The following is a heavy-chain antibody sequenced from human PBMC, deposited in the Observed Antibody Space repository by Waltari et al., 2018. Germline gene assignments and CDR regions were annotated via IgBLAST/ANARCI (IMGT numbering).Heavy chain of an antibody. Sequence: EIQLVESGGALVQRGGSLRLSCVNSGFPFHNFCMAWVRQVPGKGLQWLAHIKHDGSETYHVDSVKGRFTISRDNARNSLYLEMDRLRVEDTGVYYCAREGLTEEAAYWGQGTLVTVSS. D-gene: IGHD4-4*01. CDR2: IKHDGSET. CDR1: GFPFHNFC. V-gene: IGHV3-7*01. CDR3: AREGLTEEAAY. J-gene: IGHJ4*02.